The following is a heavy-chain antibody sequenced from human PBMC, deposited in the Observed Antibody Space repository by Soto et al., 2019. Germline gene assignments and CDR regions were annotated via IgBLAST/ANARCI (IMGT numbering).Heavy chain of an antibody. CDR3: ARERYYGSGSYSQGFFID. Sequence: SLTLRLTWGVVGGSFIGYDWRWIRQHPGKGLEWIGEINHSGSTNYNPSLKSRVTISVDTSKNQFSLKLSSVTAADTAVYYCARERYYGSGSYSQGFFIDWGQGTLVTVSS. D-gene: IGHD3-10*01. J-gene: IGHJ4*02. CDR2: INHSGST. V-gene: IGHV4-34*01. CDR1: GGSFIGYD.